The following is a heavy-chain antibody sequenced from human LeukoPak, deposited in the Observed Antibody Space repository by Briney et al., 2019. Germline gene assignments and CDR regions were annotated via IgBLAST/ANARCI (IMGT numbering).Heavy chain of an antibody. CDR1: GYSISMGYY. CDR2: IYHSGST. J-gene: IGHJ4*02. Sequence: SETLSLTCAFSGYSISMGYYGGWIRQPPGKGLEWIGSIYHSGSTYYNPSLKSRVTISGDSSKTQFSVKLRSVNAEDTAVYYCASALTTVTKFDYWGQGTLVTVSS. D-gene: IGHD4-17*01. CDR3: ASALTTVTKFDY. V-gene: IGHV4-38-2*01.